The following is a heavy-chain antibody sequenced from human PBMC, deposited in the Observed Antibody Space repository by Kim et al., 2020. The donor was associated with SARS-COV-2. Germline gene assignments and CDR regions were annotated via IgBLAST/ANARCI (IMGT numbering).Heavy chain of an antibody. D-gene: IGHD3-16*01. V-gene: IGHV3-9*01. CDR1: GFTFGDYA. CDR2: INWDSTSI. CDR3: AKDIPRYVGSASPPY. J-gene: IGHJ4*02. Sequence: GGSLRLSCAASGFTFGDYAMHWVRQAPGKGLEWVSGINWDSTSIGYADSVKGRFTISRDNAENSLYLQMNNLRTEDTAFYYCAKDIPRYVGSASPPYWGQGTLVTVST.